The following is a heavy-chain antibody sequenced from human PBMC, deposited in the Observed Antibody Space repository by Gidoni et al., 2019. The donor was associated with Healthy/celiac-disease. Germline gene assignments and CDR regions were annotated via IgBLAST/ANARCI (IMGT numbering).Heavy chain of an antibody. J-gene: IGHJ4*02. Sequence: EVQLLESGGGLVQPGGSLRLSCAASGFTFSSYAMSWVRQAPGKGLEWVSAISGSGGSTYYADSVKGRLTISRDNSKNTLYLQMNSLRAEDTAVYYCAKALTYYDSSDTYGDYWGQGTLVTVSS. D-gene: IGHD3-22*01. V-gene: IGHV3-23*01. CDR3: AKALTYYDSSDTYGDY. CDR2: ISGSGGST. CDR1: GFTFSSYA.